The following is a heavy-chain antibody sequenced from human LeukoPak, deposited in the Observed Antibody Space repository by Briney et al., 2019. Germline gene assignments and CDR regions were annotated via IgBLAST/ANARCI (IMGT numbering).Heavy chain of an antibody. CDR3: ARTFRESYYDFWSGYSTLDY. Sequence: SETLSLTCAVYGGSFSGYYWSWIRQPPGKGLEWIGEINHSGSTNYNPSLKSRVTISVDTSKNQFSLKLSSVTAADTAVYYCARTFRESYYDFWSGYSTLDYWGRGTLVTVSS. V-gene: IGHV4-34*01. J-gene: IGHJ4*02. D-gene: IGHD3-3*01. CDR1: GGSFSGYY. CDR2: INHSGST.